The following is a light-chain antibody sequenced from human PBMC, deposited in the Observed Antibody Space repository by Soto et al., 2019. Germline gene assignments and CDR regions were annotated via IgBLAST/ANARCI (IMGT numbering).Light chain of an antibody. CDR3: AAWDDSLNGVV. Sequence: QSVLAHPPSASGTLGQRVTISCSGSSSNIGSNTVNWYQQLPGTAPKLLIYSNNQRPSGVPDRFSGSKSGTSASLAISGLQSEDEADYYCAAWDDSLNGVVFGGGTKLTVL. CDR1: SSNIGSNT. J-gene: IGLJ2*01. CDR2: SNN. V-gene: IGLV1-44*01.